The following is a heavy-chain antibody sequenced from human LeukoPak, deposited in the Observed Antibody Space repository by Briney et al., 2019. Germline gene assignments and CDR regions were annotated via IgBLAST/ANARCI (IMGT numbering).Heavy chain of an antibody. CDR3: ARHGAAAGTGKFDY. CDR2: IYYSVST. V-gene: IGHV4-59*08. Sequence: SETLSLTCTVSGGSISSYYWSWIRQPPGKGLEWIGYIYYSVSTNYNPSLKSRGTVSVDTSKNQFALKLSSVTAADTAVYYCARHGAAAGTGKFDYWGQGTLVTVSS. J-gene: IGHJ4*02. CDR1: GGSISSYY. D-gene: IGHD6-13*01.